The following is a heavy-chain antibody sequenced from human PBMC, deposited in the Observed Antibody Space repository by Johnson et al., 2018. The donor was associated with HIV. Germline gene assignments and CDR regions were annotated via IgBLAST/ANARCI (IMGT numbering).Heavy chain of an antibody. CDR3: ARGSRYTYDNDDVHLLHAFDI. D-gene: IGHD3-16*01. CDR1: GFTFSSYE. J-gene: IGHJ3*02. Sequence: EVQLVESGGGLVQPGGSLRLSCAASGFTFSSYEMNWVRQAPGKGLEWVSYISSSGSTIYYADSVKGRFTISRDSSKNTLYLQMNSLRAEDTAVYYCARGSRYTYDNDDVHLLHAFDIWGQGTMVTVSS. V-gene: IGHV3-48*03. CDR2: ISSSGSTI.